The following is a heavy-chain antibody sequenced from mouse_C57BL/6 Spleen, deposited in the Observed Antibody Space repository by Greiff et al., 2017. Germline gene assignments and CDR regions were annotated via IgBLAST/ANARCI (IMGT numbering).Heavy chain of an antibody. CDR3: ANWAPRGYFDV. CDR1: GFTFSDYG. J-gene: IGHJ1*03. V-gene: IGHV5-17*01. CDR2: ISSGSSTI. D-gene: IGHD4-1*01. Sequence: EVKVVESGGGLVKPGGSLKLSCAASGFTFSDYGMHWVRQAPEKGLEWVAYISSGSSTIYYADTVKGRFTSSRDNAKNTLFLQMTSLRSEDTAMYYCANWAPRGYFDVWGTGTTVTVYS.